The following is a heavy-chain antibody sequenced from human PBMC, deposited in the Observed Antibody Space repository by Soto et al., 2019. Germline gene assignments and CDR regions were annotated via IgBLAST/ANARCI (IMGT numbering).Heavy chain of an antibody. Sequence: QVQLQESGPGLVKPSETLSLTCTVSGGSISSYYWSWIRQPPGKGLEWIGYIYYSGGTNYNPSLKSRVTISVAPSKNQFSLTLSSVTAADTAVYYCARRYGDYFDFWGQGTLVTVSS. J-gene: IGHJ4*02. V-gene: IGHV4-59*08. D-gene: IGHD4-17*01. CDR2: IYYSGGT. CDR3: ARRYGDYFDF. CDR1: GGSISSYY.